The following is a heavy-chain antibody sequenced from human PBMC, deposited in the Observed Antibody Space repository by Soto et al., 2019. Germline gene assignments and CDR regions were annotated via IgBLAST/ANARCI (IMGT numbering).Heavy chain of an antibody. CDR2: IYYSGST. CDR3: AGSSNWFDP. Sequence: EPLSLTCTVSGGYMSSYYWTWIRQPPGKGLEWIGYIYYSGSTNYNPSLKSRVTISVDTSKKQFSLKLSSVTAADKAVYYCAGSSNWFDPWGQGSLVTVSA. V-gene: IGHV4-59*01. D-gene: IGHD1-26*01. CDR1: GGYMSSYY. J-gene: IGHJ5*02.